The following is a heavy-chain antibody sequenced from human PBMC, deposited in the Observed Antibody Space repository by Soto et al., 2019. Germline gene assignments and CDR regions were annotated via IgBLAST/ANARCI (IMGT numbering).Heavy chain of an antibody. Sequence: PGESLKISCKGSGYSFTTYWISWVRQMPRKGLEWMGRISPNDSSTNYSPSFQGHVTLSLDKSISTAYLQWSSLRASDTAMYYCARIQGNYGDFDYGMDVWGQGTTVTVSS. CDR2: ISPNDSST. V-gene: IGHV5-10-1*01. CDR1: GYSFTTYW. CDR3: ARIQGNYGDFDYGMDV. J-gene: IGHJ6*02. D-gene: IGHD4-17*01.